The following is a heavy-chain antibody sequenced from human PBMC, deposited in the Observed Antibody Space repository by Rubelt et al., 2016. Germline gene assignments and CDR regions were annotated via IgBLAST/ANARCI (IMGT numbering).Heavy chain of an antibody. CDR2: IWYDGSNK. D-gene: IGHD2-21*01. CDR1: SYG. Sequence: SYGMHWVRQAPGKGLEWVAVIWYDGSNKYYADSVKGRFTISRDNSKNTLYLQMNSLKTEDTAMYYCTTDRWYSYVFDVWGQGTMVTVSS. CDR3: TTDRWYSYVFDV. J-gene: IGHJ3*01. V-gene: IGHV3-33*01.